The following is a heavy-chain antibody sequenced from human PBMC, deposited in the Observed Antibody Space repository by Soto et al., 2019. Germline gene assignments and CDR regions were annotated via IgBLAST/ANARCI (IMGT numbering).Heavy chain of an antibody. CDR2: ISYDGRNK. CDR3: XXXXXXXXXXXPGNSYYYGMDV. V-gene: IGHV3-30*03. J-gene: IGHJ6*02. Sequence: QVQLVESGGGVVQPGRSLRLSCAASGFTFSSYGMHWVRQAPGKGLEWVAVISYDGRNKYYADSVKGRFTISRDNSKXXXXXXXXXXXXXXXXXXXXXXXXXXXXXXXPGNSYYYGMDVWGQGTTVTVSS. CDR1: GFTFSSYG.